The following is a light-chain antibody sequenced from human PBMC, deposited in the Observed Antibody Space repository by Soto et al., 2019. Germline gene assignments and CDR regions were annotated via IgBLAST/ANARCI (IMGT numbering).Light chain of an antibody. V-gene: IGLV2-8*01. CDR3: SSHAGSKRV. CDR1: NNDVGGYNY. J-gene: IGLJ1*01. CDR2: EVN. Sequence: QSVLTQPPSPSGSPGQSVTISCTGNNNDVGGYNYVSWYQQHPGKAPKLMIYEVNKRPSGVPDRFSGSKSGNTASLTVSGLQAEDEGDYYCSSHAGSKRVFGTGTKVTVL.